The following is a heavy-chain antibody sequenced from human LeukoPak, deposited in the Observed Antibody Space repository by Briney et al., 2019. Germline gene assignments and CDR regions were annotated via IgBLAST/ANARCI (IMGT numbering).Heavy chain of an antibody. J-gene: IGHJ4*02. D-gene: IGHD6-13*01. Sequence: SETLSLTCAVSGFSISSDYYWGWIRQPPGKGLEWIGSIYHTGSTYYNPSLKSRVTISVDTSKNQFSLKLSSVTAADTAVYYCARVDPQQDGDYWGQGTLVTVSS. CDR2: IYHTGST. CDR3: ARVDPQQDGDY. CDR1: GFSISSDYY. V-gene: IGHV4-38-2*01.